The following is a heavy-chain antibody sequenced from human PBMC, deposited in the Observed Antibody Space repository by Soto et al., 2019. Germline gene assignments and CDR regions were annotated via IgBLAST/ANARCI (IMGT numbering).Heavy chain of an antibody. CDR2: ISYDGSNK. Sequence: QVQLVESGGGVVQPGRSLRLSCAASGFTFSSYGMHWVRQAPGKGLEWVAVISYDGSNKYYADSAKGRLTISRDNSKNTLYLQMNSLRAEDTAVYYCAKARYSSPTYYYYMDVWGKGTTVTVSS. CDR1: GFTFSSYG. CDR3: AKARYSSPTYYYYMDV. D-gene: IGHD6-13*01. J-gene: IGHJ6*03. V-gene: IGHV3-30*18.